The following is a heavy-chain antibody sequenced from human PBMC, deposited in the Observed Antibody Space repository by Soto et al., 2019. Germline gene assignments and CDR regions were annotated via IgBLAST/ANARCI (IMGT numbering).Heavy chain of an antibody. J-gene: IGHJ3*02. CDR2: IYSGGST. D-gene: IGHD2-15*01. Sequence: EVQLVESGGGLVQPGVSLSLLCTACVFPHYRLYMRWVRESRGRALEWVSVIYSGGSTYYADSVKGRFTISRDNSKNTLYLQMNSLRAEDTAVYYCARDLDCSGGSCWDAFDIWGQGTMVTVSS. CDR1: VFPHYRLY. V-gene: IGHV3-66*01. CDR3: ARDLDCSGGSCWDAFDI.